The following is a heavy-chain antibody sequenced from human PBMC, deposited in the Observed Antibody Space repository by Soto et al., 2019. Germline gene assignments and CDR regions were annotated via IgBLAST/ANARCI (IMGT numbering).Heavy chain of an antibody. J-gene: IGHJ6*03. CDR1: GFTFSSYG. D-gene: IGHD3-10*01. CDR2: ISYDGSNK. Sequence: GGSLRLSCAASGFTFSSYGMHWVRQAPGKGLEWVAVISYDGSNKYYADSVKGRFTISRDNSKNTLYLQMNSLRAEDTAVYYCAKGEGDYYGSGSYYYYYYMDVWGKGTTVTVSS. CDR3: AKGEGDYYGSGSYYYYYYMDV. V-gene: IGHV3-30*18.